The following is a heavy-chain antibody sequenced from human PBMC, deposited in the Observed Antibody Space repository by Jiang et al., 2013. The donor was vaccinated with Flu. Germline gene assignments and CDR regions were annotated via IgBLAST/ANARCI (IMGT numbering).Heavy chain of an antibody. J-gene: IGHJ6*02. V-gene: IGHV3-33*06. CDR1: GFIFSHYG. CDR3: AKDYSYGPFADYYGMDV. CDR2: IWYDGTNE. D-gene: IGHD5-18*01. Sequence: GGGVVQPGRSLRLSCAASGFIFSHYGMHWVRQAPGKGLEWMATIWYDGTNEHYEDSVKGRFTISRDNSESTLWLQMNSLRAEDTAVYYCAKDYSYGPFADYYGMDVWGQGTTVTVSS.